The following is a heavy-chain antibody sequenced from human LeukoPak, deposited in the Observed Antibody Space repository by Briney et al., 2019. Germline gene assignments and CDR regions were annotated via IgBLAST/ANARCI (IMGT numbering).Heavy chain of an antibody. CDR3: ARELADDFWSGYYLNYFDY. V-gene: IGHV3-11*04. D-gene: IGHD3-3*01. CDR2: ISSSGSTI. Sequence: GGSLRLSCAASGFTFSDYYMSWIRQAPGKGLEWVSYISSSGSTIYYADSVKGRFTISRDNAKNSLYLQTNSLRAEDTAVYYCARELADDFWSGYYLNYFDYWGQGTLVTVSP. CDR1: GFTFSDYY. J-gene: IGHJ4*02.